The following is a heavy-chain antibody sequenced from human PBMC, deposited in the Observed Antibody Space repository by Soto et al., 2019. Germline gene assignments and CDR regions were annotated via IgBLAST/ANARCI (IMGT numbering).Heavy chain of an antibody. J-gene: IGHJ6*03. V-gene: IGHV3-48*04. CDR3: AKHGYFAWLTSPYYMDV. D-gene: IGHD3-9*01. CDR1: GFTFSSYS. Sequence: EVQLVESGGGLVQPGGSLRLSCAASGFTFSSYSMNWVRQAPGKGLEWVSYISSSSSTIYYAVSVKGRFTSYRHNAKNSLYLQMNGLTAEDTAVYYCAKHGYFAWLTSPYYMDVWGKGTTVTVSS. CDR2: ISSSSSTI.